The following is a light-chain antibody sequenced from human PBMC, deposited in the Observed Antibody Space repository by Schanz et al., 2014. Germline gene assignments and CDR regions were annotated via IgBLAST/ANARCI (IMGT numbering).Light chain of an antibody. J-gene: IGKJ2*01. CDR2: ATS. Sequence: EIVLTQSPGTLSLSPGERATLSCRASQSVWSDHLAWYQQRPGQAPRLLIYATSTRATGIPDRFSGSGSGTDFTLTISRLEPEDFAVYYCQQYGSSPYTFGQGTKLEIK. V-gene: IGKV3-20*01. CDR3: QQYGSSPYT. CDR1: QSVWSDH.